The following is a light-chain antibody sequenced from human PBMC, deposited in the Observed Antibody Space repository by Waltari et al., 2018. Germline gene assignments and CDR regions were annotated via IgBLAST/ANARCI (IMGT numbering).Light chain of an antibody. CDR2: WAA. Sequence: DIVMTQSPDSLAVSLGERATINCKSSQSLLYSSDNRNYLAWYQQQPGKPPKLLIYWAATRESGVPDRFSGSGSGTDFTLTISSLQAEDVAVYYCQHYYSTPITFGQGTRLEIK. CDR1: QSLLYSSDNRNY. J-gene: IGKJ5*01. CDR3: QHYYSTPIT. V-gene: IGKV4-1*01.